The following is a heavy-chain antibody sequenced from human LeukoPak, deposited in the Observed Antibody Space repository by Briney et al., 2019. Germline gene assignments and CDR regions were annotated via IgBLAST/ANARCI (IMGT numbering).Heavy chain of an antibody. D-gene: IGHD3-10*01. V-gene: IGHV1-3*03. CDR2: INAGNGNT. CDR3: ARGSSTYYYGSGSYYPRH. J-gene: IGHJ4*02. CDR1: GYTFTSYA. Sequence: ASVKVSCKASGYTFTSYAMHWVRQAPGQRLEWMGWINAGNGNTKYSQEFQGRVTITRDTSASTAYMELSSLRSEDTAVYYCARGSSTYYYGSGSYYPRHWGQGTLVTVSS.